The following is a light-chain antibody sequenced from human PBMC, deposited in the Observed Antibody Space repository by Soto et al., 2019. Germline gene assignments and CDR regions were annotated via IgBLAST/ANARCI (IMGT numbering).Light chain of an antibody. CDR3: QQYGSSPWT. CDR2: NTS. Sequence: EMVLTQSPVTLSLSPGERATLSCRASQSVSSNYLVWYQQKPGQAPRLLIYNTSSRATVIPDRFSGSGSGTDFILTFSRLEPEDFAVYYCQQYGSSPWTFGQGTKADIK. CDR1: QSVSSNY. V-gene: IGKV3-20*01. J-gene: IGKJ1*01.